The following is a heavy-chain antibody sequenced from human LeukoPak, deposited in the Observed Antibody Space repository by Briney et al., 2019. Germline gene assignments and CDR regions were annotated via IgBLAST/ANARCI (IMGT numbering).Heavy chain of an antibody. CDR3: ARVGGEYFYDSSGHFDY. CDR1: GYSISSDYY. J-gene: IGHJ4*02. D-gene: IGHD3-22*01. Sequence: SETLSLTCTVSGYSISSDYYWGWIRQPPGKGLEWIGYIYYSGSTNYNPSLKSRVTISVDTSKNQFSLKLSSVTAADTAVYYCARVGGEYFYDSSGHFDYWGQGTLVTVSS. V-gene: IGHV4-61*01. CDR2: IYYSGST.